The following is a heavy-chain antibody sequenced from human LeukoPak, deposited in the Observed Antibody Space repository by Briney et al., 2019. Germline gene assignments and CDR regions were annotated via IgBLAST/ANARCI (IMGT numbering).Heavy chain of an antibody. Sequence: GGSLRLSCAASGFTFSNAWMTWVRQAPGKGLEWVGRIETKTDGGTTDYAAPVKGRFTISRDDSKNTLYLQINSLRAEDTAVYYCARDDSPVTTWLDYWGQGTLVTVSS. V-gene: IGHV3-15*04. J-gene: IGHJ4*02. CDR3: ARDDSPVTTWLDY. CDR2: IETKTDGGTT. CDR1: GFTFSNAW. D-gene: IGHD1-1*01.